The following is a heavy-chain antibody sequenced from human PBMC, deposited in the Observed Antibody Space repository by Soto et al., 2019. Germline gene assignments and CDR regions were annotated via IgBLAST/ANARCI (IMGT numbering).Heavy chain of an antibody. CDR1: GFTFCSYA. V-gene: IGHV3-23*01. CDR2: ISGSGGTA. J-gene: IGHJ4*02. Sequence: EVPLLESGGGSVQPGGSLRLSCAASGFTFCSYAMHWVRRPPGKGLEWVSSISGSGGTAYYADSVKGRFSISRDSLVNTLYLQMNSLRAEDTAVDYCAKGRGKNWNFDYWGQGTLVTVSP. D-gene: IGHD1-1*01. CDR3: AKGRGKNWNFDY.